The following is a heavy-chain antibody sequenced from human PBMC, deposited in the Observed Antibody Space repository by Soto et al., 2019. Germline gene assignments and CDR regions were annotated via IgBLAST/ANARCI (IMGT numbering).Heavy chain of an antibody. CDR3: ARDWRYSSPALYCYYGMDV. V-gene: IGHV1-69*01. J-gene: IGHJ6*02. CDR2: IIPIFGTA. Sequence: QVQLVQSGAEVKKPGSSVKVSCKASGGTFSSYAISWVRQAPGQGLEWMGGIIPIFGTANYAQKFQGRVTITADESTSTAYMELSSLRSEDTAVYYCARDWRYSSPALYCYYGMDVWGQGTTVTVSS. CDR1: GGTFSSYA. D-gene: IGHD6-13*01.